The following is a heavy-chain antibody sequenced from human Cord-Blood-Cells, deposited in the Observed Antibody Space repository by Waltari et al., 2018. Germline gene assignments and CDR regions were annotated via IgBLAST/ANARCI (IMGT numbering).Heavy chain of an antibody. J-gene: IGHJ3*02. CDR1: GFTVSSNY. V-gene: IGHV3-53*01. CDR2: IYSGGST. D-gene: IGHD6-6*01. Sequence: EVQLVESGVGLFQPGGSLRLSFAAFGFTVSSNYTRTVRQAPGKGLEWVSVIYSGGSTYYADSVKGRFTISRDNSKNTLYLQMNSLRAEDTAVYYCARAPYSSSFAFDIWGQGTMVTVSS. CDR3: ARAPYSSSFAFDI.